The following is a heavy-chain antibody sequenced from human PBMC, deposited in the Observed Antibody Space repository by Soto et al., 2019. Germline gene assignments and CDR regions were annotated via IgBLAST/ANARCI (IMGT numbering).Heavy chain of an antibody. V-gene: IGHV4-34*01. D-gene: IGHD6-13*01. CDR2: INHSGST. CDR1: GGSFSGYY. J-gene: IGHJ4*02. Sequence: SETLSLTCAVYGGSFSGYYWSWIRQPPGKGLEWIGEINHSGSTNYNPSLKSRVTISVDTSKNQFSLKLSSVTAADTAVYYCASGGTSIAAAFFDYWGQGTLVTVYS. CDR3: ASGGTSIAAAFFDY.